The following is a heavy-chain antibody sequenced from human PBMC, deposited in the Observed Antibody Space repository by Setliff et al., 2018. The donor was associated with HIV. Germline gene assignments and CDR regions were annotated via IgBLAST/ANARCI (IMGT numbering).Heavy chain of an antibody. CDR2: IYYTGVP. Sequence: SETLSLTCTVSGGSISSRNHYWGWIRQPPGKGLEWIGSIYYTGVPYYNPSLRSRVTISLDTSKNQFSLRLSSVTAADTAVYYCAREPPNFARYYYDSSGYGDVWGKGTTVTVSS. CDR1: GGSISSRNHY. J-gene: IGHJ6*04. D-gene: IGHD3-22*01. V-gene: IGHV4-39*07. CDR3: AREPPNFARYYYDSSGYGDV.